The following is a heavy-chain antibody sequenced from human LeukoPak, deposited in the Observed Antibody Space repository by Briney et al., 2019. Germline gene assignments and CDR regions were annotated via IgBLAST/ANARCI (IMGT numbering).Heavy chain of an antibody. V-gene: IGHV3-23*01. Sequence: GGSLRLSCAVSGITLSNFAMTWVRQAPGKGLEWVSGVSGSGDTTYYADSVRGRFTISRENSKNILYLQMNSLRAEDTALYFCAKLAVYDILTGYYKNWFDPWGQGTLVSVSS. CDR3: AKLAVYDILTGYYKNWFDP. CDR2: VSGSGDTT. CDR1: GITLSNFA. J-gene: IGHJ5*02. D-gene: IGHD3-9*01.